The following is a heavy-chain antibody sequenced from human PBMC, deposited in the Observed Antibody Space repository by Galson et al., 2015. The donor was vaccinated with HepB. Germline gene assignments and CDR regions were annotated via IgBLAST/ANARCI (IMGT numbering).Heavy chain of an antibody. Sequence: SVKVSCKASGYTFTSYGISWVRQAPGQGLEWMGWISPYNGNTNYAQKLQGRVTMTTDTSTSTAYMELRNLRSDDTAVYYCARAPIVGGGAFDIWGQGTMVTVSS. CDR2: ISPYNGNT. J-gene: IGHJ3*02. V-gene: IGHV1-18*01. CDR1: GYTFTSYG. D-gene: IGHD1-26*01. CDR3: ARAPIVGGGAFDI.